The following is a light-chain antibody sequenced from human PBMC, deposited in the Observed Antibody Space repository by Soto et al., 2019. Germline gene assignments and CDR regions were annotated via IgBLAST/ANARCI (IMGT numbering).Light chain of an antibody. Sequence: QSVLTQPASVSGSPGQSITISCTGTSSDVGGYNYVSWYQQHPGTAPKLMIYEVSNRPSGVSNRFSGSKSGNTASLTISGLQAEDEADYYCSSYTSSSTVVFGGGTKLTFL. CDR3: SSYTSSSTVV. CDR2: EVS. J-gene: IGLJ2*01. V-gene: IGLV2-14*01. CDR1: SSDVGGYNY.